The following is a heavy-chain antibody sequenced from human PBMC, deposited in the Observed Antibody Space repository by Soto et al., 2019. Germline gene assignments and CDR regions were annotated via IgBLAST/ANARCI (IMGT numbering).Heavy chain of an antibody. V-gene: IGHV3-23*01. Sequence: PGGSLRLSCAASGFTFSTYALSWVRQAPGKGLEWVSAISANGQGIYYADSVRGRFTISRDNSKNTIFLHMDSLRAEDTAVYYCAKDRNYPRDPSHYCGQGTMVTVST. CDR3: AKDRNYPRDPSHY. J-gene: IGHJ4*02. D-gene: IGHD1-7*01. CDR1: GFTFSTYA. CDR2: ISANGQGI.